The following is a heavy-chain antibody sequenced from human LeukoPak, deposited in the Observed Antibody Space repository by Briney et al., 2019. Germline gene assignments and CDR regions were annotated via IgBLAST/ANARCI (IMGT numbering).Heavy chain of an antibody. CDR2: ISSGGSGA. CDR1: GFTFSSYE. CDR3: ARDIRITPSRDFDY. Sequence: AGSLRLSCAASGFTFSSYEMNWVRQAPGKGLEWVSYISSGGSGAYYADSVKGRFTISRDNAKNSLYLQMNSLRAEDTAIYYCARDIRITPSRDFDYWGQGTLVTVSS. J-gene: IGHJ4*02. D-gene: IGHD2-15*01. V-gene: IGHV3-48*03.